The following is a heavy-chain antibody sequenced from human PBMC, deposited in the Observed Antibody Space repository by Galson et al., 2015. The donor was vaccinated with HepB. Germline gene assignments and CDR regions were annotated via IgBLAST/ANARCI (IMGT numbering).Heavy chain of an antibody. CDR1: GYTFTGYY. CDR2: INPNSGGT. Sequence: SVKVSCKASGYTFTGYYMHWVRQAPGQGLEWMGWINPNSGGTNYAQKFQGRVTMTRDTSISTAYMELSRLRSDDTAVYYCARGALRGSGRGTNYYYYMDVWGKGTTVTVSS. J-gene: IGHJ6*03. V-gene: IGHV1-2*02. D-gene: IGHD6-19*01. CDR3: ARGALRGSGRGTNYYYYMDV.